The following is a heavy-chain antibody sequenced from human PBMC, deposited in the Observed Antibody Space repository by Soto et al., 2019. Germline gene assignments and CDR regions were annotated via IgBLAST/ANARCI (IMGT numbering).Heavy chain of an antibody. Sequence: SETLTLTCAVYGGSFSGYYWSWIRQPPGKGLEWIGEINHSGSTNYNPSLKSRVTISVDTSKNQFSLKLSSVTAADTAVYYCASFTEIVVVPAAMPLPWGQGTRVTVSS. D-gene: IGHD2-2*01. CDR1: GGSFSGYY. J-gene: IGHJ5*02. CDR3: ASFTEIVVVPAAMPLP. CDR2: INHSGST. V-gene: IGHV4-34*01.